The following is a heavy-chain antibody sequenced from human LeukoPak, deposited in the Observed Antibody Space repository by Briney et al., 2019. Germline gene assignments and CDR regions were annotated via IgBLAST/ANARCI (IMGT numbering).Heavy chain of an antibody. CDR1: GGSFSGYY. D-gene: IGHD6-19*01. CDR3: AGRGNSSGWFRNWYFDL. Sequence: SETLSLTCAVYGGSFSGYYWSWIRQPPGKGLEWIGEINHSGSTNYNPSLKSRVTISVDTSKNQFSLKLSSVTAADTAVYYCAGRGNSSGWFRNWYFDLWGRGTLVTVSS. CDR2: INHSGST. V-gene: IGHV4-34*01. J-gene: IGHJ2*01.